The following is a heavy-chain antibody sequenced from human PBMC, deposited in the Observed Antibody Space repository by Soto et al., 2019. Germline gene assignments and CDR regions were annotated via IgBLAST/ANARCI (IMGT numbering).Heavy chain of an antibody. V-gene: IGHV1-69*13. Sequence: ASVKVSCKASGGTFSSYAISWVRQAPGQGLEWMGGIIPIFGTANYAQKFQGRVTITADESTSTAYMELSSLRSEDTAVYYCASHLQLVRGYYYYYGMDVWGQGTTVTVSS. CDR1: GGTFSSYA. CDR3: ASHLQLVRGYYYYYGMDV. D-gene: IGHD6-6*01. CDR2: IIPIFGTA. J-gene: IGHJ6*02.